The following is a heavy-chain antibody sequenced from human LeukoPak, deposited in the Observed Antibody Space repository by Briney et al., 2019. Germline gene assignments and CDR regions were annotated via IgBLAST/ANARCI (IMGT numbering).Heavy chain of an antibody. J-gene: IGHJ4*02. CDR1: GGTFSSYA. Sequence: SVKVSCKASGGTFSSYAISWVRQAPGQGLEWMGGIIPIFGTANYAQKFQGRVTITADESTSTAYMELSSLRSEDTAVYYCARLRTCSGGSCNGDYWGQGTLVTVSS. D-gene: IGHD2-15*01. V-gene: IGHV1-69*13. CDR2: IIPIFGTA. CDR3: ARLRTCSGGSCNGDY.